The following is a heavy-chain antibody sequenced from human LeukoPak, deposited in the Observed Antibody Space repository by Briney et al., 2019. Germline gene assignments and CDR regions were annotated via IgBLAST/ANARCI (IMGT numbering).Heavy chain of an antibody. CDR3: ARDLYDSSGYAY. CDR2: IHTDGRST. CDR1: GFTFSTYC. Sequence: GGSLRLSCVASGFTFSTYCMHWVRQVPGKGLVWVSHIHTDGRSTSYADSVKGRFTISRDNAKNTLYLQMNSLRVEDTAVYYCARDLYDSSGYAYWGQGTLVTVSS. J-gene: IGHJ4*02. D-gene: IGHD3-22*01. V-gene: IGHV3-74*01.